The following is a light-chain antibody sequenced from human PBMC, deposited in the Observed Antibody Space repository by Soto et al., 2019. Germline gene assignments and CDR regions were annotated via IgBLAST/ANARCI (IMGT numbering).Light chain of an antibody. CDR2: GAS. CDR1: QSVDGK. V-gene: IGKV3-20*01. CDR3: QQYASSPLT. J-gene: IGKJ4*01. Sequence: IVLTQSPGTLSLSPGDRATLSCRASQSVDGKLAWYQRKPGQAPMLLIYGASSRATGIPDRFSGSGAGTDSTITINGLEPEDCAVYYCQQYASSPLTFGGGTKVDIK.